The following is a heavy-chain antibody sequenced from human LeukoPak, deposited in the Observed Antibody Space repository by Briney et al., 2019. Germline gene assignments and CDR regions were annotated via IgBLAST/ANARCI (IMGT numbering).Heavy chain of an antibody. CDR2: IYYSGST. Sequence: SETLSLTCTVSGGSISSSSYYWGWIRQPPGTGLEWLGSIYYSGSTYYNPSLKSRVTISVDTSKNRFSLKLSSVTAADTAAYYCARHRSANSWYPGFWFDPWGQGTLVTVSS. D-gene: IGHD6-13*01. V-gene: IGHV4-39*01. CDR3: ARHRSANSWYPGFWFDP. CDR1: GGSISSSSYY. J-gene: IGHJ5*02.